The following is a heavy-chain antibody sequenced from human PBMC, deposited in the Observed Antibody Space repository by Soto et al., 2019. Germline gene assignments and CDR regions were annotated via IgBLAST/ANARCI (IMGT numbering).Heavy chain of an antibody. Sequence: GASVKVSCKASGYTFTSYGISWVRQAPGQGLEWMGWISAYNGNTNYAQKLQGRVTMTTDTSTSTAYMELRSLRSDDTAVYYCARDLSKKYDYVWGSYRTNPTDYWGQGTLVTVSS. D-gene: IGHD3-16*02. CDR1: GYTFTSYG. V-gene: IGHV1-18*01. CDR3: ARDLSKKYDYVWGSYRTNPTDY. J-gene: IGHJ4*02. CDR2: ISAYNGNT.